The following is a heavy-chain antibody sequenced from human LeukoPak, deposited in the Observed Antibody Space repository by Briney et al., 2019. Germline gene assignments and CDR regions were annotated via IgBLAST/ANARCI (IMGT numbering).Heavy chain of an antibody. D-gene: IGHD3-22*01. CDR1: GFTFSSYG. Sequence: PGRSLRLSCAASGFTFSSYGMHWVRQAPGKGLEWVAVISYDGSNKYYADSVKGRFTISRDNSKNTLYLQMNSLRAEDTAVYYCAKDYYDRSGYYPDYWGQGTLVTVSS. CDR2: ISYDGSNK. J-gene: IGHJ4*02. CDR3: AKDYYDRSGYYPDY. V-gene: IGHV3-30*18.